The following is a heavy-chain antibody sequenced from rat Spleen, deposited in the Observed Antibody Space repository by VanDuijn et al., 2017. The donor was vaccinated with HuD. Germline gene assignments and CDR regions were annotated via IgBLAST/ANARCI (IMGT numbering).Heavy chain of an antibody. V-gene: IGHV2S12*01. Sequence: QVRLKESGPGLVQPSQALSLTCTVSGFSLTSNGVSWVRQPPGKGLEWISTISSGGHTYYNSALKSRLSISRDTSKSQVFLKMNSLQTEDTATYYCARDPKLGAPFDYWGQGVMVTVSS. CDR2: ISSGGHT. J-gene: IGHJ2*01. D-gene: IGHD5-1*01. CDR1: GFSLTSNG. CDR3: ARDPKLGAPFDY.